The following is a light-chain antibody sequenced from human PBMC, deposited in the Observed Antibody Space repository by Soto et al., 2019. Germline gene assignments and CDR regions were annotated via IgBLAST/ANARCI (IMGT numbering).Light chain of an antibody. CDR1: QSVSSY. V-gene: IGKV3-11*01. CDR3: QQRSNWPG. J-gene: IGKJ2*03. CDR2: DAS. Sequence: EIVLTQSPATLSLSPGERATLSCRASQSVSSYLAWYQQKPGQAPRLLSYDASNRATGIPARFSGSGSGTDFPLTISSLEPEDFAVYYCQQRSNWPGFGQGTKLEIK.